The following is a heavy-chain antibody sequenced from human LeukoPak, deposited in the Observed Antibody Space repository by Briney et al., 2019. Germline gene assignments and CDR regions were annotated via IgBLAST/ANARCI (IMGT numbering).Heavy chain of an antibody. D-gene: IGHD2-21*02. CDR3: ARDLVSEYCGGDCYPSFGY. V-gene: IGHV3-48*03. CDR1: GFTFSSYE. CDR2: ISSSGSTI. J-gene: IGHJ4*02. Sequence: GGSLRLSCAASGFTFSSYEMNWVRQAPGKGLEWVSYISSSGSTIYYADSVKGRFTISRDNAKNSLYLQMNSLRAEDTAVYYCARDLVSEYCGGDCYPSFGYWGQGTLVTVSS.